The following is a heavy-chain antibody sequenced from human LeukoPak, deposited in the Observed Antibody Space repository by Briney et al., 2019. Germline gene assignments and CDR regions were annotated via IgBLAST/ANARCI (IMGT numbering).Heavy chain of an antibody. V-gene: IGHV4-39*01. J-gene: IGHJ5*02. D-gene: IGHD2-15*01. CDR2: IYYSGST. CDR3: ARRGPLLLWFDP. Sequence: KPSETLSLICIVSGGSISGGTYYWGWLRHPPGKGLEWIGSIYYSGSTYYNPSLKSRVTISVDTSKNQFSLKLSSVTAADTAVYYCARRGPLLLWFDPWGQGTLVTVSS. CDR1: GGSISGGTYY.